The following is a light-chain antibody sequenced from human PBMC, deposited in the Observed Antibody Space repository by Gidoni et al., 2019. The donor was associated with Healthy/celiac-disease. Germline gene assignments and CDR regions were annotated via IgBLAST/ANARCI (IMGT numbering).Light chain of an antibody. CDR3: QQYCSTPPYT. CDR1: QSVLYSSNNKNY. Sequence: DIVMTQSPDSLAVSLGERATINCKSSQSVLYSSNNKNYLAWYQQKPGQPPKLLIYWASTRESGVPDRFSGSGSGTDFTLTISSLQAEDVAVYYCQQYCSTPPYTFGQGTNSGDQT. CDR2: WAS. J-gene: IGKJ2*01. V-gene: IGKV4-1*01.